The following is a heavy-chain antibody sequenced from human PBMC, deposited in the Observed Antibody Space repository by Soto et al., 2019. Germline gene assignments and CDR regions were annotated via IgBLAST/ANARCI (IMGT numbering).Heavy chain of an antibody. V-gene: IGHV3-7*01. J-gene: IGHJ4*02. CDR2: IKQDGSEK. D-gene: IGHD6-13*01. CDR1: GFTFRSYW. CDR3: ATSRTFDY. Sequence: GGTLRLSCAASGFTFRSYWMTWVRQVPGKGLEWVANIKQDGSEKYYVDSVKGRFTISRDNAKNSLYLEMNSLRAEDTALYYCATSRTFDYWGQGNLVTVSS.